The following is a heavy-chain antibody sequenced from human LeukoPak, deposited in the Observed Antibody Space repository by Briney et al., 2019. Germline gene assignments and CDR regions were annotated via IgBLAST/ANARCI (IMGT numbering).Heavy chain of an antibody. CDR3: ARGRNDNGGMFFDS. V-gene: IGHV4-59*01. CDR1: GDSMRSFY. Sequence: SETLSLTCTVSGDSMRSFYWGWIRQAPGKGLEWIGFTSHSGYTSYSPSLKGRVAISVDTSKRHFSLRLSSMTAADTAIYYCARGRNDNGGMFFDSWAQGNLVTVSS. CDR2: TSHSGYT. D-gene: IGHD4-23*01. J-gene: IGHJ5*01.